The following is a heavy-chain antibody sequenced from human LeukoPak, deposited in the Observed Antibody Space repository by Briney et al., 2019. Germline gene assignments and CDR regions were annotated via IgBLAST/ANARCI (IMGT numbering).Heavy chain of an antibody. CDR3: ARHEEEDGYNAKTPDY. CDR2: IFYRGTT. CDR1: GGSISRSNYF. J-gene: IGHJ4*02. Sequence: SETLSLTCSVSGGSISRSNYFWGWIRQPPGMGLEWIGSIFYRGTTYYNPSLKSRVTISVDTSRNHFSLTLSSVTAADTAVYYCARHEEEDGYNAKTPDYWGQGTLVTVSS. V-gene: IGHV4-39*01. D-gene: IGHD5-24*01.